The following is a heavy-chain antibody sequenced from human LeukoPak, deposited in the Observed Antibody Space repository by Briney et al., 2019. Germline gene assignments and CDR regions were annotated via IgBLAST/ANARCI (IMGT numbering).Heavy chain of an antibody. V-gene: IGHV4-39*01. J-gene: IGHJ6*02. CDR3: ARRALRYYDSSGYPSYYYGMDV. CDR1: GGSISSSSYY. CDR2: IYYSGST. Sequence: PSETLSLTCTVSGGSISSSSYYWGWIRQPPGKGLEWIGSIYYSGSTYYNPSLKSRVTISVDTSKNQFSLKLSPVTAADTAVYYCARRALRYYDSSGYPSYYYGMDVWGQGTTVTVSS. D-gene: IGHD3-22*01.